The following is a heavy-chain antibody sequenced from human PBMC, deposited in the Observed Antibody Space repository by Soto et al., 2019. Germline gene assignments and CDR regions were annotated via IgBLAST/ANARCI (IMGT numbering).Heavy chain of an antibody. CDR1: GCTFRSFG. CDR2: IWSDGSNK. V-gene: IGHV3-33*01. CDR3: ASARYSSSVINCFDP. D-gene: IGHD6-13*01. J-gene: IGHJ5*02. Sequence: QVQLVESGGGGVQPGRSLRLSCEASGCTFRSFGMHWVRQAPGKGLEWVAIIWSDGSNKYYADSVKGRFTISRDNSKNTLYLQMSSLRVEDTAVYYCASARYSSSVINCFDPWGQGTMVTVSS.